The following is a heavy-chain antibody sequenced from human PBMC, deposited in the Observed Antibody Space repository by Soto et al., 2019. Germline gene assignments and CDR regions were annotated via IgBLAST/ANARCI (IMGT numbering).Heavy chain of an antibody. V-gene: IGHV3-23*01. D-gene: IGHD2-2*02. CDR2: ITASGGST. CDR1: GFTFSSYA. Sequence: PGGSLRLSCAASGFTFSSYAMSWVRQAPGKGLEWVSGITASGGSTSYADSVKGRFTISRDNSKNTLYLQMNSLRAEDTAVYYCANTQGIVLVPAAIWYWGQGTLVTVSS. CDR3: ANTQGIVLVPAAIWY. J-gene: IGHJ4*02.